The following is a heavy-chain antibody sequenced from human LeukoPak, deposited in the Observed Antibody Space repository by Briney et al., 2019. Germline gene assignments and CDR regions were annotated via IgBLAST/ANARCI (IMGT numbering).Heavy chain of an antibody. D-gene: IGHD7-27*01. Sequence: RAGGSLRLSCAASGFTFSSYEMNWVRQAPGKGLGWVSFISSSGNTIYYADSVKGRFIISRDNAKNSLYLQMNSLRTEDTAVYYCARERPGEDTFDIWGQGTMVTVSS. J-gene: IGHJ3*02. CDR3: ARERPGEDTFDI. CDR1: GFTFSSYE. V-gene: IGHV3-48*03. CDR2: ISSSGNTI.